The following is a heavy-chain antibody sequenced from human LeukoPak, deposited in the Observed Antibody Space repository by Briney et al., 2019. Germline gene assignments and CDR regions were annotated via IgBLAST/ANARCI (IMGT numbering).Heavy chain of an antibody. Sequence: GGSLRLSCAASGFTFSSYDMHWVRQATGKGLEWVSAIGTAGDTYYPGSVKGRFTISRENAKNSLYLQMNSLRAGDTAVYYCARQTLLSSSWYSYYFDYWGQGTLVTVSS. D-gene: IGHD6-13*01. CDR3: ARQTLLSSSWYSYYFDY. CDR1: GFTFSSYD. CDR2: IGTAGDT. J-gene: IGHJ4*02. V-gene: IGHV3-13*01.